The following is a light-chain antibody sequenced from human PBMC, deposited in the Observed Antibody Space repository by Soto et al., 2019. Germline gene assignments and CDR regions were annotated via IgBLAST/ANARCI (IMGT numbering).Light chain of an antibody. CDR2: WAS. Sequence: IVMTQSADSLAVSLGERATINRNPSQNTLYRSSDKNYLAWYQQKPGQPPKLLIYWASTRESGVPDRFSGRGSGTDFSLTISSLQAEDVAVYYCKQYYSAPLTFGGGTKVDLK. CDR3: KQYYSAPLT. V-gene: IGKV4-1*01. J-gene: IGKJ4*01. CDR1: QNTLYRSSDKNY.